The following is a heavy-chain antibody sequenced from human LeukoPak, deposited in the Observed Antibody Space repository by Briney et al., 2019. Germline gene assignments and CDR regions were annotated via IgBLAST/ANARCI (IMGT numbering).Heavy chain of an antibody. J-gene: IGHJ4*02. CDR2: IKQDGSEK. D-gene: IGHD6-13*01. V-gene: IGHV3-7*01. CDR1: GFTFSSYW. CDR3: ARERYSSSWYRNGVDY. Sequence: PGGSLRLSCAASGFTFSSYWMSWVRQAPGKGLEWVANIKQDGSEKYYVDSVKGRFTISRDNAKNSLYLQMNSLRAEDTAVYYCARERYSSSWYRNGVDYWGQGTLVTVSS.